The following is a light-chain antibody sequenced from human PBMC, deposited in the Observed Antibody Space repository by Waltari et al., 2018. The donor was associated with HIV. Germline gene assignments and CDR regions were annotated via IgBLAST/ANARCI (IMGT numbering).Light chain of an antibody. CDR1: SSDVGGYDS. V-gene: IGLV2-11*01. J-gene: IGLJ3*02. CDR3: CSYAGTVTYVL. Sequence: QSALTQPRSVSGSPGQSVTISCTGTSSDVGGYDSVSWYLQHPGKVPKLIIYEVIKRPSGVPDRFSSSKSGNTASLTLSGLQTEVEADDFCCSYAGTVTYVLFGGGTKLTVL. CDR2: EVI.